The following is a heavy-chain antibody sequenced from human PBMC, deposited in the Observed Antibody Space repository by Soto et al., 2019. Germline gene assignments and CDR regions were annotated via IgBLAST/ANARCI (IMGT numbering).Heavy chain of an antibody. Sequence: QVQLVQSGAEVKKPGASVKVSCKASGYTFTSYAMHWVRQAPGQRLEWVGWTNAGNGNTKYSQKFQGRVTITRDTSASTAYMELSSLRSEDTAVYYCARATPYDYIWGSYRWAFDIWGQGTMVTVSS. CDR2: TNAGNGNT. D-gene: IGHD3-16*02. V-gene: IGHV1-3*01. CDR1: GYTFTSYA. CDR3: ARATPYDYIWGSYRWAFDI. J-gene: IGHJ3*02.